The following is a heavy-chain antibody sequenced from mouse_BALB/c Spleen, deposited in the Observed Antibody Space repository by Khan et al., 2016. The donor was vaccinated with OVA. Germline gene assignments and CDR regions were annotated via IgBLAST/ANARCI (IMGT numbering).Heavy chain of an antibody. CDR1: GYSFTSYY. V-gene: IGHV1S135*01. CDR2: VDPFNGGT. Sequence: VQLKQSGPELMKPGASVKISCKASGYSFTSYYIHWVKQSHGKSLEWIGYVDPFNGGTSYNQNFKGKATLTVDKSSSTAYMHLSSLTSEDSAVYYCTRHGYVAWFAYWGQGTLVTVSA. D-gene: IGHD2-2*01. J-gene: IGHJ3*01. CDR3: TRHGYVAWFAY.